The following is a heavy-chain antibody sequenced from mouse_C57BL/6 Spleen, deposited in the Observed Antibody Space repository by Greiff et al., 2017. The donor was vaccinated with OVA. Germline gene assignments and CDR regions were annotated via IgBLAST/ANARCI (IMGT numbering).Heavy chain of an antibody. Sequence: QVQLQQPGAELVRPGSSVKLSCKASGYNFTSYWMDWVKQRPGQGLEWIGNIYPSGSETHYNQKFQDKATLTVDKSSSTAYMQLSSLTSEDSAVYFCSRYDAYDHYFDYWGQGTTLTVSS. V-gene: IGHV1-61*01. CDR3: SRYDAYDHYFDY. CDR1: GYNFTSYW. J-gene: IGHJ2*01. CDR2: IYPSGSET. D-gene: IGHD2-2*01.